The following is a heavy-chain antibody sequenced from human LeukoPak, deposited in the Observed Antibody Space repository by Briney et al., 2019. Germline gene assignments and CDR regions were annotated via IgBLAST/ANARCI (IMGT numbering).Heavy chain of an antibody. Sequence: GGSLRLSCAASGFTLSSYWMHWLRQAPEKGLVWVSRISGDGRSTNYADSVKGRFTISRDNAKNTLYLQMNSLRAEDTAVYYCASLFGVANLDSSDYSRWGQGTPVTVSS. CDR2: ISGDGRST. D-gene: IGHD3-22*01. J-gene: IGHJ4*02. CDR3: ASLFGVANLDSSDYSR. V-gene: IGHV3-74*01. CDR1: GFTLSSYW.